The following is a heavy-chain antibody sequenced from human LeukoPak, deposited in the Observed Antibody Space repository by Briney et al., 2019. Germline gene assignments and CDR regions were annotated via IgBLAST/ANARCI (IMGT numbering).Heavy chain of an antibody. J-gene: IGHJ4*02. CDR3: ARAPMIVVVFPPRLDF. D-gene: IGHD3-22*01. CDR1: VYTFTVYY. V-gene: IGHV1-2*02. Sequence: ASVTVSFKTSVYTFTVYYMHWVRQAPGQGLEWMGWINPNTGGTNYAQKFQGRVTMTSDTSISTAYMELSSLRSDDTAMYYCARAPMIVVVFPPRLDFWGQGTLVTVSS. CDR2: INPNTGGT.